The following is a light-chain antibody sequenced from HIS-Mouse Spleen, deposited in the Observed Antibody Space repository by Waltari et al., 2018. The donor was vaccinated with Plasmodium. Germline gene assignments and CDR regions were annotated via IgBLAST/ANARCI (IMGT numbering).Light chain of an antibody. CDR2: EDR. Sequence: SYELTQPPSVSVSPGQTARITCSGDALPKQYAYWYQQKSGQAPVLVIYEDRKQPSGIPERFSGSSSGTMATLTISGAQVEDEADYYCYSTDSSGNHRVFGGGTKLTVL. CDR3: YSTDSSGNHRV. CDR1: ALPKQY. V-gene: IGLV3-10*01. J-gene: IGLJ3*02.